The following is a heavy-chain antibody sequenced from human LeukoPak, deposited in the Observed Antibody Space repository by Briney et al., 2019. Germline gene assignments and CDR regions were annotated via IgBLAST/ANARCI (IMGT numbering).Heavy chain of an antibody. V-gene: IGHV4-34*01. Sequence: PSETLSLTCAVYGGSLSGYSWSWIRQPPGQGLKWIGELNHSGSTNYNPSLKSRVTISVDTSKNQFSLKLSSVTAADSAFYYCARVPGRPAAVFDYWGQGTLVTVSS. CDR3: ARVPGRPAAVFDY. CDR2: LNHSGST. J-gene: IGHJ4*02. D-gene: IGHD2-2*01. CDR1: GGSLSGYS.